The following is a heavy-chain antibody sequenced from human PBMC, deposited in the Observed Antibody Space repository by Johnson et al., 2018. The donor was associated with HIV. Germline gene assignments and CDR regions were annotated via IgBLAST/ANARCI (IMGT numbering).Heavy chain of an antibody. CDR1: GFTVSSNY. Sequence: VQLVESGGGVVQPGRSLRLSCAASGFTVSSNYMSWVRQAPGKGLEWVSVIYSGGSTYYADSVKGRFTISRDNSKNTLNLQMNSLRPEDTAVYYCAKGMGLSIGALSDAFHFWGLGTMVTVSS. CDR2: IYSGGST. D-gene: IGHD3-10*01. J-gene: IGHJ3*01. CDR3: AKGMGLSIGALSDAFHF. V-gene: IGHV3-66*02.